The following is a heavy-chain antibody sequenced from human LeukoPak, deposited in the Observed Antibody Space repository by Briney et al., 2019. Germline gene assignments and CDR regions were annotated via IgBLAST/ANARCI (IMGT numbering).Heavy chain of an antibody. J-gene: IGHJ4*02. CDR3: AGEQYYYDSSGYPLPLGY. D-gene: IGHD3-22*01. V-gene: IGHV4-34*01. CDR1: GGSFSGYY. Sequence: SETLSLTCAVYGGSFSGYYWSWIRQPPGKGLEWIGEINHSGSTNYNPSLKSRVTISVDTSKNQFSLKLSSVTAADTVVYYCAGEQYYYDSSGYPLPLGYWGQGTLVTVSS. CDR2: INHSGST.